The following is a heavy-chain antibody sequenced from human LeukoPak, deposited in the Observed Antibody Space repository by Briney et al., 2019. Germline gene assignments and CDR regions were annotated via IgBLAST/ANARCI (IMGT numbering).Heavy chain of an antibody. D-gene: IGHD6-19*01. CDR1: GYTFTGYY. CDR2: VNPNNGGT. Sequence: ASVKVSCKASGYTFTGYYMHWVRQAPGQGLEWMGWVNPNNGGTNYAQKFQGRVTMTRDTSISTAYMELSRLRSDDTAVYYCARGEIAVAGTEVDYWGQGTLVTVSS. V-gene: IGHV1-2*02. J-gene: IGHJ4*02. CDR3: ARGEIAVAGTEVDY.